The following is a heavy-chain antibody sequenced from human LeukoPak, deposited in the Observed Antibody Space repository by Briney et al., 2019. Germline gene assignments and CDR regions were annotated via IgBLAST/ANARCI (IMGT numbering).Heavy chain of an antibody. Sequence: ASVKISCKVSGYTFTDYYMHWVQQAPGKGLEWMGLVDPEDGETIYAEKFQGRVTITADTFTDTAYMELSSLRSEDTAVYYCATSYTTGNNYWGQGTLVTVSS. CDR2: VDPEDGET. V-gene: IGHV1-69-2*01. D-gene: IGHD3-16*01. J-gene: IGHJ4*02. CDR1: GYTFTDYY. CDR3: ATSYTTGNNY.